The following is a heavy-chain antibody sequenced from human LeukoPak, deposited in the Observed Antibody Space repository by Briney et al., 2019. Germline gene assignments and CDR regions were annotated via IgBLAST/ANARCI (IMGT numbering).Heavy chain of an antibody. Sequence: GGSLRLSCAASGFTFSSYSMNWVRQAPGKGLEWVSYISSSGSTIYYADSVKGRFTISRDNAKNSLYLQMNSLRAEDTAVYYCARGLRYFDWLLGYWGQGTLVTVSS. V-gene: IGHV3-48*04. CDR1: GFTFSSYS. J-gene: IGHJ4*02. D-gene: IGHD3-9*01. CDR2: ISSSGSTI. CDR3: ARGLRYFDWLLGY.